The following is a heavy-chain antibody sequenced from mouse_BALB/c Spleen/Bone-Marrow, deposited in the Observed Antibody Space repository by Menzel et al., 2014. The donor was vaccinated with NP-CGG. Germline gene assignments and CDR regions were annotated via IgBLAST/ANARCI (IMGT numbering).Heavy chain of an antibody. CDR2: IDPGSGGT. V-gene: IGHV1-54*01. CDR3: ARWDYAMDY. Sequence: LVESGAELVRPGASVKLSCKASGYAFTTYLISWVKLPSGQFLAFLGVIDPGSGGTNYKEKFKGKATLTTDKASSTAYMQNSSLTSDDSEVYSCARWDYAMDYWGQGTSVTVSS. CDR1: GYAFTTYL. J-gene: IGHJ4*01.